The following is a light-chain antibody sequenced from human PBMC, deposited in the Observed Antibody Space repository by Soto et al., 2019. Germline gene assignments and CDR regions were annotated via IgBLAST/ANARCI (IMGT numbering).Light chain of an antibody. CDR2: GAS. V-gene: IGKV3-15*01. CDR1: QSVSSI. CDR3: QQYHNWPPFT. Sequence: EIVMTQSPATLSVSPGERATLSCRASQSVSSILAWYQQKPGQAPRLLIYGASTRATGIPARFSGSGSGTEFALTISSLQSEDFAIYYCQQYHNWPPFTFGGGTKVEIK. J-gene: IGKJ4*01.